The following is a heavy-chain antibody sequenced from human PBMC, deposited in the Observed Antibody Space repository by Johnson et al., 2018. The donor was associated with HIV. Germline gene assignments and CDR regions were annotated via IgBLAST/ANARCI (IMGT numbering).Heavy chain of an antibody. J-gene: IGHJ3*02. CDR1: GFTFSNYD. Sequence: VQLVESGGGLIQPGGSLRLSCAASGFTFSNYDMYWVRQATGKGLEWVSGIGTAGYTYYADSLKGRFTISRDDSKNTLYLQMNSLKTEDTAVYYCTTDKQLWLTVDIWGQGTMVTVSS. CDR2: IGTAGYT. D-gene: IGHD5-18*01. V-gene: IGHV3-13*01. CDR3: TTDKQLWLTVDI.